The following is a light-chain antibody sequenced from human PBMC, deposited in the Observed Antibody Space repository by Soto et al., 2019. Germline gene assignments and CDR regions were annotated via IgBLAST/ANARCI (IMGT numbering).Light chain of an antibody. CDR3: QQYGTSFWT. CDR1: PSVSRSY. V-gene: IGKV3-20*01. J-gene: IGKJ1*01. Sequence: IVLTPSPGPLSLSPGERATLSCRTRPSVSRSYFAWYQQKPGQAPRLLIYGASTRATGTPDRFSGSGSGTDLTHTISRLEPEDCAVYYCQQYGTSFWTFGQGTKVEIK. CDR2: GAS.